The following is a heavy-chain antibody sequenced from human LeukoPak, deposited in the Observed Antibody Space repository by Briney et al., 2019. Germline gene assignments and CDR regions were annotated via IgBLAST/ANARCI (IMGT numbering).Heavy chain of an antibody. V-gene: IGHV3-23*01. CDR2: ISGSGGST. J-gene: IGHJ6*02. CDR1: GFTFSSYA. Sequence: QSGGSLRLSCAASGFTFSSYAMSWVRQAPGKGLEWVSTISGSGGSTYFAASVKGRFTISRDNSKNTLYLQMNSLRTEDTAIYYCAKDLSPLYYYYGMDVWGQGTTVTVSS. D-gene: IGHD2/OR15-2a*01. CDR3: AKDLSPLYYYYGMDV.